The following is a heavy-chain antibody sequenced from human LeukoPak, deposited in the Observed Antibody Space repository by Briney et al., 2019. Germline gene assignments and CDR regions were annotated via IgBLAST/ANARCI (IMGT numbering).Heavy chain of an antibody. J-gene: IGHJ4*02. CDR1: GYTFTSYG. V-gene: IGHV1-18*01. CDR2: ISAYNGNT. CDR3: ARGRGYSSGWAGIFDY. Sequence: VASVKVSCKASGYTFTSYGISWVRQAPGQGLEWMGWISAYNGNTNYAQRLQGRVTMTTDTSTSTAYMELRSLRSDDTAVYYCARGRGYSSGWAGIFDYWGQGTLVTVSS. D-gene: IGHD6-19*01.